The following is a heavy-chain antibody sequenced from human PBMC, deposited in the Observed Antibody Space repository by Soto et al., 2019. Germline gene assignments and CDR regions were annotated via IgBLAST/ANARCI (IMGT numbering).Heavy chain of an antibody. CDR2: IIPIFGTA. CDR3: ARAYCGGDCYSVYYYGMDV. J-gene: IGHJ6*02. CDR1: GGTFSSYA. Sequence: QVQLVQSGAEVKKPGSSVKVSCKASGGTFSSYAISWVRQAPGQGLELMGGIIPIFGTANYAQKFQGRVTINADESTSTAYMELSSLRSEDTAVYYCARAYCGGDCYSVYYYGMDVWGQGTTVTVSS. V-gene: IGHV1-69*01. D-gene: IGHD2-21*02.